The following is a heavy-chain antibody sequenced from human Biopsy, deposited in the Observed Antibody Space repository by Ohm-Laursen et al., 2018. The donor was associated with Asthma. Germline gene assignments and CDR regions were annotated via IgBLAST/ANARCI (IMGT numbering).Heavy chain of an antibody. D-gene: IGHD6-19*01. Sequence: SSVKVSCKSPGGTFSNFAISWARQAPGQGLEWLGGIMTVFGTTNYAQKFQGRVTITADESTSTAYMEVTSLRSEDTAIYYCARCQVGYSSGWSLLLKKIYYSGMDVWGQGTAVTVSS. CDR2: IMTVFGTT. V-gene: IGHV1-69*01. CDR1: GGTFSNFA. J-gene: IGHJ6*02. CDR3: ARCQVGYSSGWSLLLKKIYYSGMDV.